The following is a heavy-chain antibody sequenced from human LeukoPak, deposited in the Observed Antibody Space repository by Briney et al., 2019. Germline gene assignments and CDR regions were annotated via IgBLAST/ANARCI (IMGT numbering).Heavy chain of an antibody. CDR3: AKDSRWFGESDNYYYYGMDV. V-gene: IGHV3-30*18. CDR2: ISYDGSNK. Sequence: GRSLRLSCAASGFTFSSYGMHWVRQAPGKGLEWVAVISYDGSNKYYADSVKGRFTISRDNSKNTLYLQMNSLRAEDTAVYYCAKDSRWFGESDNYYYYGMDVWGQGTTVTVSS. J-gene: IGHJ6*02. D-gene: IGHD3-10*01. CDR1: GFTFSSYG.